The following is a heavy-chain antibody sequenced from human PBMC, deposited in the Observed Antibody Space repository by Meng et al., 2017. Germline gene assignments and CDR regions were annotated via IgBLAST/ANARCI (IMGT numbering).Heavy chain of an antibody. J-gene: IGHJ4*02. CDR1: GGTFSSYA. Sequence: VEVVQFGGGVRKPGSSVKVSCKASGGTFSSYAISWVRQAPGQGREWMGGIIPIFGTANYAQKFQGRVTITADKSTSTAYMELSSLRSEDTAVYYCARGVGYGGNSLYFDYWGQGTLVTVSS. D-gene: IGHD4-23*01. V-gene: IGHV1-69*06. CDR2: IIPIFGTA. CDR3: ARGVGYGGNSLYFDY.